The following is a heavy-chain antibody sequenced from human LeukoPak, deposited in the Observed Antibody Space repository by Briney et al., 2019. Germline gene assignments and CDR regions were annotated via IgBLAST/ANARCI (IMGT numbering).Heavy chain of an antibody. D-gene: IGHD1-26*01. CDR1: GFTFSSYS. CDR2: ISSSSSYI. V-gene: IGHV3-21*01. CDR3: ARGESYYYYGMDV. Sequence: GGSLRLSCAASGFTFSSYSVNWVRQAPGKGLEWVSSISSSSSYIYYADSVKGRFTISRDNAKNSLYLQMNSLRAEDTAVYYCARGESYYYYGMDVWGQGTTVTVSS. J-gene: IGHJ6*02.